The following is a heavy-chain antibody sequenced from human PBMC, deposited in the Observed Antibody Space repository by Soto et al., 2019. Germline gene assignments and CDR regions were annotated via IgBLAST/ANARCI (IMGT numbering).Heavy chain of an antibody. Sequence: GSLRLSCAASGFTFSSYWMHWVRQAPGKGLVWVSRINSDGSSTSYADSVKGRFTISRDNAKNTLYLQMNSLRAEDTAVYYCARDSSSGWYSLPLDYWGQGTLVTVSS. CDR3: ARDSSSGWYSLPLDY. J-gene: IGHJ4*02. CDR2: INSDGSST. D-gene: IGHD6-19*01. CDR1: GFTFSSYW. V-gene: IGHV3-74*01.